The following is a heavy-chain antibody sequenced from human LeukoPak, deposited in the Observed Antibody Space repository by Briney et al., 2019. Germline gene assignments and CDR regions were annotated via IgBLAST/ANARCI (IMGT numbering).Heavy chain of an antibody. V-gene: IGHV4-34*01. CDR3: GKNWFDP. CDR1: IDSFSNYH. CDR2: VNESGGT. D-gene: IGHD1-26*01. Sequence: SETLSLTCAVYIDSFSNYHWNWIRQTPAKGVEWIGEVNESGGTNISPSLRSRVILSVDTSKNQFSLKFYCARGQGATVPQVGKNWFDPWGQGTRVTVSS. J-gene: IGHJ5*02.